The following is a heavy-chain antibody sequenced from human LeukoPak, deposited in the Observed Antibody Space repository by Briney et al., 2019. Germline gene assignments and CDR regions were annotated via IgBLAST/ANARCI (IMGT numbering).Heavy chain of an antibody. V-gene: IGHV3-21*01. D-gene: IGHD3-10*01. Sequence: PGGSLRLSCAASGFTISNNYIRWLRQAPGKGLEWVSSISSSSRYIYYADSVKGRFTISRDNAKNSLYLQMNSLRAEDTAVYYCARDHTYYYGSGSYPGDYWGQGTLVTVSS. CDR3: ARDHTYYYGSGSYPGDY. CDR2: ISSSSRYI. J-gene: IGHJ4*02. CDR1: GFTISNNY.